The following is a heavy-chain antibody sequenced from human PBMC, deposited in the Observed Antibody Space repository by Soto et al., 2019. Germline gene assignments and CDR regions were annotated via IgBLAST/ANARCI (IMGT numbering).Heavy chain of an antibody. D-gene: IGHD3-16*01. Sequence: PSETLSLTCTVSGGSISSYYWSWIRQPPGKGLEWIGYIYYSGSTNYNPPLKSRVTISVDTSKNQFSLKLSSVTAADTAVYYCARHMIDSGWFDPWGQGTLVTVSS. J-gene: IGHJ5*02. CDR1: GGSISSYY. CDR3: ARHMIDSGWFDP. V-gene: IGHV4-59*08. CDR2: IYYSGST.